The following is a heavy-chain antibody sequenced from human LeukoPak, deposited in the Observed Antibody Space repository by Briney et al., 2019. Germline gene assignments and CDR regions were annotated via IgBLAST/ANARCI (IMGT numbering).Heavy chain of an antibody. J-gene: IGHJ4*02. CDR1: GFTFSSYA. CDR2: ISSNGGTI. D-gene: IGHD3-22*01. CDR3: VKGSEAYCDSKSDY. V-gene: IGHV3-64D*09. Sequence: TGGSLRLSCSASGFTFSSYAMHWVRQAPGNRLEYVSAISSNGGTIYYADSAKGRLTISRDNSKNTLYLQMSSLRVEDTAVYYCVKGSEAYCDSKSDYWGQGTLVTVSS.